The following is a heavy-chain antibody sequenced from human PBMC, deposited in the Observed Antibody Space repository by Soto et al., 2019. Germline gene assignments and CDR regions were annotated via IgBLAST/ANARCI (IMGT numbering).Heavy chain of an antibody. Sequence: SETLSLTCAAYGGSFSGYYWSWIRQPPGKGLEWIGEINHSGSTNYNPSLKSRVTISVDTSKNQFSLKLSSVTAADTAVYYCARGRLRFLVCRKSDSYYYVMDFWGQGTTVTVSS. J-gene: IGHJ6*02. D-gene: IGHD3-3*01. CDR3: ARGRLRFLVCRKSDSYYYVMDF. CDR1: GGSFSGYY. CDR2: INHSGST. V-gene: IGHV4-34*01.